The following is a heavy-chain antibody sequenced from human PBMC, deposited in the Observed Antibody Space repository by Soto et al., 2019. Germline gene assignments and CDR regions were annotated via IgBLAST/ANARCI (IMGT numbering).Heavy chain of an antibody. CDR2: ISYDGSNK. D-gene: IGHD1-26*01. Sequence: WGSLTLSCAASGFTFSIYAMRWVRQAPGKGLELVAVISYDGSNKYYADSVKGRFTISRDNSKNTLYLQMNSLRVEDTAVYYCERGLGGSDLDYYGMDVWGKGNTVTVSS. V-gene: IGHV3-30-3*01. J-gene: IGHJ6*04. CDR1: GFTFSIYA. CDR3: ERGLGGSDLDYYGMDV.